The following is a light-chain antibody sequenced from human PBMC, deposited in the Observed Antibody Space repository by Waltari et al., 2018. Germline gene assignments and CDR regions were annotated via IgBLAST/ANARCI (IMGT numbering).Light chain of an antibody. V-gene: IGLV1-47*01. CDR1: SSNIGSNY. Sequence: QSVLTQPPSGSGTPGQRVTISCSGSSSNIGSNYVHWYQHLPGTAPKLLIYRNNQRPSGVPDRFSGSKSGTSASLAISGLRSEDEADYYCAAWDDSLSGWVFGGGPKLTVL. J-gene: IGLJ3*02. CDR3: AAWDDSLSGWV. CDR2: RNN.